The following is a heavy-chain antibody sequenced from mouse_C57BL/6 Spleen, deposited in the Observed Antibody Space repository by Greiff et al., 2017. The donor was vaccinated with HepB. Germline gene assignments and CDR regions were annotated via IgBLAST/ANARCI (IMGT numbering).Heavy chain of an antibody. CDR2: IWTGGGT. Sequence: VQGVESGPGLVAPSQGLSITCTVSGFSLTSYAISWVRQPPGKGLEWLGVIWTGGGTNYNSALKSRLSISKDNSKSQVFLKMNSLQTDDTARYYCATILTRDPWFAYWGQGTLVTVSA. J-gene: IGHJ3*01. D-gene: IGHD1-1*01. CDR1: GFSLTSYA. CDR3: ATILTRDPWFAY. V-gene: IGHV2-9-1*01.